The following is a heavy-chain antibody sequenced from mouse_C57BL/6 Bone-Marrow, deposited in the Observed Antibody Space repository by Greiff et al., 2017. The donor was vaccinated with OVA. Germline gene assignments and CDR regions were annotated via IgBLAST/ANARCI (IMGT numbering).Heavy chain of an antibody. Sequence: QVQLQQSGAELMKPGASVKLSCKATGYTFTGYWIEWVKQRPGHGLEWIGEILPGSGSTNYNEKFKGKATLTADKSSSTAYMQLNSLTSEDSAVYFCAAPYDYLYYYAMDYWGQGTSVTVSS. CDR2: ILPGSGST. J-gene: IGHJ4*01. CDR1: GYTFTGYW. V-gene: IGHV1-9*01. CDR3: AAPYDYLYYYAMDY. D-gene: IGHD2-4*01.